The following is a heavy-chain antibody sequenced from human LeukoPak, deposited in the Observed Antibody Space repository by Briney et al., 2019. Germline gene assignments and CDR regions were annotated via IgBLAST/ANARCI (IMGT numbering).Heavy chain of an antibody. D-gene: IGHD2-15*01. V-gene: IGHV3-30-3*01. J-gene: IGHJ4*02. CDR2: ISYDGSNK. CDR1: GFTFSSYA. CDR3: ARAVVAVAAGDY. Sequence: GRSLRLSCAASGFTFSSYAMHWVRQAPGKGLEWVAVISYDGSNKYYADSVKGRFTISRDNSKNTLYLQMNSLRAEDTAVYYCARAVVAVAAGDYWGQGTLVTVSS.